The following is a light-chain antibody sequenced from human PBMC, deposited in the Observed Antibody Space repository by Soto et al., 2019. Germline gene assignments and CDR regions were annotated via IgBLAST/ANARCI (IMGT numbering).Light chain of an antibody. J-gene: IGLJ2*01. CDR1: SSNIGAGHD. CDR3: QSYDSSLSAVV. Sequence: QSVLTQPPSVSGAPGQRVTISCTGSSSNIGAGHDVHWYQQLPGTAPKLLIYGNSNRPSGVPDRFSGSKSGTSASLAITGLQAEDEGEYYCQSYDSSLSAVVFGGGTKVTVL. CDR2: GNS. V-gene: IGLV1-40*01.